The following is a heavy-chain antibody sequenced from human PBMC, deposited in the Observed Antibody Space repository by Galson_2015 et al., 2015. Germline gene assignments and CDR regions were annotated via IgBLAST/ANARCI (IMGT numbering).Heavy chain of an antibody. CDR2: ISSSSSYI. Sequence: SLRLSCAASGFAFSSYSMNWVRQAPGKGLEWVSSISSSSSYIYYADSVKGRFTISRDNAENSLYLQMNSLRAEDTAVYYCARDLVPGWFDPWGQGTLVTVSS. V-gene: IGHV3-21*01. J-gene: IGHJ5*02. CDR1: GFAFSSYS. D-gene: IGHD2-8*02. CDR3: ARDLVPGWFDP.